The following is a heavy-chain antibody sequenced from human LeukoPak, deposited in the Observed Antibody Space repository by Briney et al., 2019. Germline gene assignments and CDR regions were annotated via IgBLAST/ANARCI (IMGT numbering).Heavy chain of an antibody. Sequence: GGSLRLSCAASGFTFDDYGMSWLRQAPEKGLEWVSGINWNGGSTGYADSVKGRFTISRDNAKNSLYLQMNSLRAEDTALYYCARGHYYDSSGYYFPAAFDIWGQGTMVTVSS. CDR1: GFTFDDYG. J-gene: IGHJ3*02. D-gene: IGHD3-22*01. V-gene: IGHV3-20*04. CDR2: INWNGGST. CDR3: ARGHYYDSSGYYFPAAFDI.